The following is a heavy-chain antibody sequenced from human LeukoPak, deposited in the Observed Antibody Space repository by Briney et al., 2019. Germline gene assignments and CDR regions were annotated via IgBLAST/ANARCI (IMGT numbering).Heavy chain of an antibody. CDR2: INPNSGGT. V-gene: IGHV1-2*02. J-gene: IGHJ6*03. D-gene: IGHD5-12*01. CDR3: ARGIMATNWIYYYYNYMDV. Sequence: GASVKVSCKASGYTFTGYYMHWVRQAPGQGLEWMGWINPNSGGTNSARKFQGRVTMTRDTSISTAYMVLSRLRSDDTAVYYCARGIMATNWIYYYYNYMDVWGKGTTVTVSS. CDR1: GYTFTGYY.